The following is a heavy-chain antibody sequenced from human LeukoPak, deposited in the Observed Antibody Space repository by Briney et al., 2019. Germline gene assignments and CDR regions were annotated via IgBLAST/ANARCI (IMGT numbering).Heavy chain of an antibody. CDR2: IYYNGDT. V-gene: IGHV4-59*02. CDR3: VRGPYGSSISNWFDP. CDR1: GDSVTGYS. Sequence: SETLSLTCSVSGDSVTGYSWSWIRQTPGKGLEWIGYIYYNGDTHYNPSLNSRLSMSVDTPKKQFSLNLRSVTAADTAVYYCVRGPYGSSISNWFDPWGQGLLVTVSS. D-gene: IGHD3-10*01. J-gene: IGHJ5*02.